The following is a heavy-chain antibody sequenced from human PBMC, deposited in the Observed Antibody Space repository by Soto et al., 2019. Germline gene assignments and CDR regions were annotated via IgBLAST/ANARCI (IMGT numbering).Heavy chain of an antibody. CDR3: ARGVRFNWNYVYFDY. V-gene: IGHV1-69*01. CDR1: GGTFSSYA. J-gene: IGHJ4*02. Sequence: QVQLVQSGAEVKKPGSSVKVSCKASGGTFSSYAISWVRQAPGQGLEWMGGIIPIFGTANYAQKFQGRVTITADESTSIAYMELCSLRSEDTAVYYCARGVRFNWNYVYFDYWVQGTLVTVSS. CDR2: IIPIFGTA. D-gene: IGHD1-7*01.